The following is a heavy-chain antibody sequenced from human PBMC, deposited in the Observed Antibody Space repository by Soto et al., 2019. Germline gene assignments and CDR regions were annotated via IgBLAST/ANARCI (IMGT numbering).Heavy chain of an antibody. D-gene: IGHD2-15*01. V-gene: IGHV3-15*01. CDR2: IKSKSVGGTT. CDR3: TPYSTQTFCDGGPCYYVQTQIHDS. Sequence: EVQLVESGGGLVKPGGSLTLSCAASGFSFSNIWMSWVRQAPGKGLEWVGQIKSKSVGGTTDYTAPVKGRFTISRDDSKYTLYLQMNSLKTEDTAVYYCTPYSTQTFCDGGPCYYVQTQIHDSWGQGILVTVSS. J-gene: IGHJ4*02. CDR1: GFSFSNIW.